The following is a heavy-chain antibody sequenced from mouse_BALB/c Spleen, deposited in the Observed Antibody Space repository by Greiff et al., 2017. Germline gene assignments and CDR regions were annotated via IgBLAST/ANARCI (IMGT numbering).Heavy chain of an antibody. CDR3: ARGGRHSSGYEFAY. D-gene: IGHD3-1*01. CDR2: IYPGSGNT. V-gene: IGHV1-63*01. CDR1: GYAFTNYW. Sequence: QVQLQQSGAELVRPGTSVKISCKASGYAFTNYWLGWVKQRPGHGLEWIGDIYPGSGNTYYNEKFKGKATLTADKSSSTAYMQLSSLTSEDSAVYFCARGGRHSSGYEFAYWGQGTLVTVSA. J-gene: IGHJ3*01.